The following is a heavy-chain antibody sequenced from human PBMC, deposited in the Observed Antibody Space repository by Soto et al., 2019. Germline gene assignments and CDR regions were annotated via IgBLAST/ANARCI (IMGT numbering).Heavy chain of an antibody. V-gene: IGHV3-33*01. D-gene: IGHD6-19*01. Sequence: QVQLVESGGGVVQPGRSLRLSCAASGFTFSSYGMHWVRQAPGKGLEWVAVIWYDGSNKYYADSVKGRFTISRDNSKNTLYLQMNSLRAEDTAVYYCARLPIAVAGRDYYYGMDVWGQGTTVTVSS. CDR1: GFTFSSYG. CDR3: ARLPIAVAGRDYYYGMDV. CDR2: IWYDGSNK. J-gene: IGHJ6*02.